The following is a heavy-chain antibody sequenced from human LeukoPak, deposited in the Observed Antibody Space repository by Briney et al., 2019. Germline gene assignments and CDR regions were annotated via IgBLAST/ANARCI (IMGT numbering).Heavy chain of an antibody. V-gene: IGHV5-51*01. D-gene: IGHD3-10*01. CDR2: IYPADSDT. Sequence: GESLKISCTGSGYKFTNYWIGWVRQMPGKGLEWMGIIYPADSDTRYSPSFQGQVTISADKSISTAYLQWGSLKASDTAMYYCARHYYGSGDYYPVYWGQGTLVTVSS. J-gene: IGHJ4*02. CDR1: GYKFTNYW. CDR3: ARHYYGSGDYYPVY.